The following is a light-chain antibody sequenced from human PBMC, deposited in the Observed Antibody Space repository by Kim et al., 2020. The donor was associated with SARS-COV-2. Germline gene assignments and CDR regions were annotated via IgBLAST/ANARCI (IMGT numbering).Light chain of an antibody. Sequence: EIVLTQSPATLSLSPGERATLSCRASQSVNTYLAWYQQKPGQAPRVLIYDASNRATGIPARFSGSGSGTNFTLTISSLETEDFAVYYCQQSSTWPPSTFGEGTRLEIK. CDR3: QQSSTWPPST. CDR1: QSVNTY. V-gene: IGKV3-11*01. CDR2: DAS. J-gene: IGKJ5*01.